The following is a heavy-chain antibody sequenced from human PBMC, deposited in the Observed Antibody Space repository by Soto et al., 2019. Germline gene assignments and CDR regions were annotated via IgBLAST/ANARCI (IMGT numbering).Heavy chain of an antibody. CDR1: GFNFPTFW. D-gene: IGHD6-13*01. CDR2: IYPGDSDT. J-gene: IGHJ6*02. Sequence: GESLKISCKHSGFNFPTFWIAWVRQMPGKGLEWMGTIYPGDSDTRYSPSFQGQVTISADKSTSTASLQWRSLKASDPARYYCASGSSWNYYYGMDVWGQGTTVTVSS. CDR3: ASGSSWNYYYGMDV. V-gene: IGHV5-51*01.